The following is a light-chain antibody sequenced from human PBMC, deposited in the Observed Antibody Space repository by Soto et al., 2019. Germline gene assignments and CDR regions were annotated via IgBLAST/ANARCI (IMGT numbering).Light chain of an antibody. Sequence: QSALTQPPSASGSPGRSVTISCTGASSDVGGYNFVSWYQQHPGKAPKLLIYEVTKRPSGVPDRFSGSRSGNTASLTVSGLQAEDEADYYCCSYAGSYTYVVFGGGTKLTVL. CDR1: SSDVGGYNF. CDR2: EVT. V-gene: IGLV2-8*01. J-gene: IGLJ2*01. CDR3: CSYAGSYTYVV.